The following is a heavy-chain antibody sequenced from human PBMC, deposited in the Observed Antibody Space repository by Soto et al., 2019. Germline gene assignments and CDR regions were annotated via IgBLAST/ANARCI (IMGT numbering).Heavy chain of an antibody. CDR3: ARQIIYGSGSYYSMDV. Sequence: GESLKISCKGSGYSFTSYWIGWVRQMPGKGLEWMGIIYPGDSDTRYSPSFQGQVTISADKSISTAYLQWSSLKASDTAMYYCARQIIYGSGSYYSMDVWGKGTTVTVSS. V-gene: IGHV5-51*01. CDR1: GYSFTSYW. D-gene: IGHD3-10*01. J-gene: IGHJ6*04. CDR2: IYPGDSDT.